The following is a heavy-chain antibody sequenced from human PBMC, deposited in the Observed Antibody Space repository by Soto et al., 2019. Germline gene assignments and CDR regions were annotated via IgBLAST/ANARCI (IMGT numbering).Heavy chain of an antibody. CDR2: ISADTGDT. CDR3: AMGGATSNWFGP. CDR1: AYRFHIYV. Sequence: ASVKVSCKASAYRFHIYVITWVRQAPGKGLEWMGWISADTGDTNYAQKVQDRVTMTTDASTSTAYMEMRSLRSDDTAVYYCAMGGATSNWFGPWGQGTLVTVSS. V-gene: IGHV1-18*01. D-gene: IGHD1-26*01. J-gene: IGHJ5*02.